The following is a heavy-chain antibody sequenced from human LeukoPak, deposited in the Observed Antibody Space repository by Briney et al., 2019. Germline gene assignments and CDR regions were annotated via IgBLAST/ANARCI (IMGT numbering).Heavy chain of an antibody. J-gene: IGHJ4*02. D-gene: IGHD3-22*01. CDR3: ARGRTLIYYYGSSGYYPQFDY. CDR2: IYYSGST. CDR1: GVSISSYY. V-gene: IGHV4-59*12. Sequence: SETLSLTCTVSGVSISSYYWGWIRQPPGKGLEWIGYIYYSGSTSYNPSLKSRVTISVDTSKNQFSLKLSSVTAADTAVYYCARGRTLIYYYGSSGYYPQFDYWGQGTLVTVSS.